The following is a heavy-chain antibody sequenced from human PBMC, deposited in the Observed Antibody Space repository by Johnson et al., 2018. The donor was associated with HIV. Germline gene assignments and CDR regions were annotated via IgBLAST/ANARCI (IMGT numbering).Heavy chain of an antibody. CDR3: ARDQFYSSSWYDTFDI. V-gene: IGHV3-66*01. J-gene: IGHJ3*02. CDR1: GFTVSINY. D-gene: IGHD6-13*01. Sequence: EVQLVESGGGSVKSGGSLRVSCAASGFTVSINYMSWVRQAPGKGLEWVSVIYSGGSTYYADSVKGRFTISRDSSKNTLYLQMNSLRAEDTAVYYCARDQFYSSSWYDTFDIWGQGTMVTVSS. CDR2: IYSGGST.